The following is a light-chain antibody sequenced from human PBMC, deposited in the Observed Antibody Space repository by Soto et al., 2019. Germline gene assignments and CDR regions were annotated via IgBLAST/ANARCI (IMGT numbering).Light chain of an antibody. CDR2: DAS. CDR1: QDISNY. Sequence: DIQMTQSQSSLSASVGDRVTITCQASQDISNYLNWYQQKPGKAPKLLIYDASNLETGVPSSFSGSGSGTDLTFTISSLQHEDIPTYYCQQYDNLPMFTFGQGTKLELK. CDR3: QQYDNLPMFT. J-gene: IGKJ2*01. V-gene: IGKV1-33*01.